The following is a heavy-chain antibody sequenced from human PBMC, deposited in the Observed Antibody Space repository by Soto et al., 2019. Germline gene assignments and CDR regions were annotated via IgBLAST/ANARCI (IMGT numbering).Heavy chain of an antibody. J-gene: IGHJ4*02. CDR1: GFTFSSYD. Sequence: PGGSLRLSCAASGFTFSSYDMHWVRQATGKGLEWVSAIGTAGDPYYPGSVKGRFTISRENAKNSLYLQMNSLRAGDTAVYYCARALTPPNCGGDCYYFDYWGQGTLVTVSS. D-gene: IGHD2-21*02. CDR3: ARALTPPNCGGDCYYFDY. CDR2: IGTAGDP. V-gene: IGHV3-13*05.